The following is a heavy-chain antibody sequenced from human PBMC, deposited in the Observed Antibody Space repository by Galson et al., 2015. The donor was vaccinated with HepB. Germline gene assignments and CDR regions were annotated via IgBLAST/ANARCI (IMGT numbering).Heavy chain of an antibody. D-gene: IGHD7-27*01. CDR2: ISYDGSNK. Sequence: SLRLSCAASGFTFSSYGMHWVRQAPGKGLEWVAVISYDGSNKYYADSVKGRFTISRDNSKNTLYLQMNSLRAEDTAVYYCAKDLLGIWYFDLWGRGTLVTVSS. CDR3: AKDLLGIWYFDL. V-gene: IGHV3-30*18. CDR1: GFTFSSYG. J-gene: IGHJ2*01.